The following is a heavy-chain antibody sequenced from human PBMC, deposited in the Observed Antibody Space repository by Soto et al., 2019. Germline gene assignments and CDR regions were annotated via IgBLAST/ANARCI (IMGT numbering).Heavy chain of an antibody. J-gene: IGHJ4*02. V-gene: IGHV4-61*01. Sequence: PSETLSLTCTVSGGSVSSGSYYWSWIRQPPGKGLEWIGYIYYSGSTNYNPSLKSRVTISVDTSKNQFSLKLSSVTAADTAVYYCARLGGYYQALDSWGQATLVTVSS. CDR2: IYYSGST. CDR3: ARLGGYYQALDS. CDR1: GGSVSSGSYY. D-gene: IGHD3-22*01.